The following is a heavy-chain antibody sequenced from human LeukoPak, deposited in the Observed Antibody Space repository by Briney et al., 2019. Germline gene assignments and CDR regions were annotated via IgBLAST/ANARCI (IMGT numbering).Heavy chain of an antibody. V-gene: IGHV3-30*18. CDR1: GFTFSNYG. D-gene: IGHD6-13*01. CDR2: ISYDGSNK. J-gene: IGHJ4*02. Sequence: GGSLRLSCAASGFTFSNYGMHWVRQAPGKGLEWVALISYDGSNKYYADSVKGRFTISRDNSKNTLYLQMNSLRAEDTAVYYCAKDPRRYSRTGGYFDYWGQGTLVTVSS. CDR3: AKDPRRYSRTGGYFDY.